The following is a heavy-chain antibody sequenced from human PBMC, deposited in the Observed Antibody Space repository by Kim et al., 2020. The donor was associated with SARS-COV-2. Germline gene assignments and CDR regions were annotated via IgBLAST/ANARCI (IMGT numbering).Heavy chain of an antibody. CDR1: GGSISSSNW. Sequence: SETLSLTCAVSGGSISSSNWWSWVRQPPGKGLEWIGEIYHSGSTNYNPSLKSRVTISVDKSKNQFSLKLSSVTAADTAVYYCARDRGLGYSSGWFKGDNYFDYWGQGTLVTVSS. V-gene: IGHV4-4*02. J-gene: IGHJ4*02. CDR3: ARDRGLGYSSGWFKGDNYFDY. D-gene: IGHD6-19*01. CDR2: IYHSGST.